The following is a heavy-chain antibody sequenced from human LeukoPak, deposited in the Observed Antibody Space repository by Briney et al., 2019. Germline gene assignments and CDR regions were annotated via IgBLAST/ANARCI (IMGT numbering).Heavy chain of an antibody. CDR1: GYSISSGYY. D-gene: IGHD3-10*01. Sequence: PSETLSLTCTVSGYSISSGYYWGWIRQPPGKGLEWIGSIYHSGSTYYNPSLKSRVTISVDTSKNQFSLKLSSVTAADTAVYYCARGPTTMVRGVIGFDPWGQGTLVTVSS. CDR2: IYHSGST. J-gene: IGHJ5*02. CDR3: ARGPTTMVRGVIGFDP. V-gene: IGHV4-38-2*02.